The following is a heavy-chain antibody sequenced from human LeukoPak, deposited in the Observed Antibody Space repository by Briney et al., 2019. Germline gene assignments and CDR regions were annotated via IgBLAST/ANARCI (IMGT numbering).Heavy chain of an antibody. CDR2: FDPEDGET. Sequence: GASVKVSCKVSGYTLIELSMHWVRQAPGKGLEWMGGFDPEDGETIYAQKFQGRVTMTEDTSTDTAYMELSSLRSEDTAVYYCATSGDGFTYYFDYWGQGTLVTVSS. J-gene: IGHJ4*02. CDR3: ATSGDGFTYYFDY. D-gene: IGHD5-24*01. V-gene: IGHV1-24*01. CDR1: GYTLIELS.